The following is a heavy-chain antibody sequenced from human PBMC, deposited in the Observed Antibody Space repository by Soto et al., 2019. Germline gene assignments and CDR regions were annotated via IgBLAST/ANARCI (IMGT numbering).Heavy chain of an antibody. CDR1: GYTFTSYG. V-gene: IGHV1-18*01. J-gene: IGHJ4*02. CDR2: ISAYNGNT. Sequence: ASVKVSCKASGYTFTSYGISWVRQAPGQGLEWMGWISAYNGNTNYAQKLQGRVTMTTDTSTSTAYMELRSLRSDDTAVYYCALSDYGDYKLSSNFDYGGQEPLVTVSS. D-gene: IGHD4-17*01. CDR3: ALSDYGDYKLSSNFDY.